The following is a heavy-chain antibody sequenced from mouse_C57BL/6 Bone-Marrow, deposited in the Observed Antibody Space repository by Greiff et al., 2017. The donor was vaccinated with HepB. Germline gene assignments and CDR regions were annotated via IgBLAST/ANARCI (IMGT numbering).Heavy chain of an antibody. V-gene: IGHV14-2*01. Sequence: EVKLQESGAELVKPGASVKLSCTASGFNIKDYYMHWVKQRTEQGLEWIGRIDPEDGETKYAPKFQGKATITADTSSNTAYLQLSSLTSEDTAVYYCASRYYGRGEDYAMDYWGQGTSVTVSS. CDR3: ASRYYGRGEDYAMDY. D-gene: IGHD1-1*01. CDR2: IDPEDGET. J-gene: IGHJ4*01. CDR1: GFNIKDYY.